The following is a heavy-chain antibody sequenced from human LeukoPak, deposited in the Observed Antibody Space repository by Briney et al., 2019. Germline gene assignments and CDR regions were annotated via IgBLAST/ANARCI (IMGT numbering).Heavy chain of an antibody. CDR3: ARGSLWGSFDY. Sequence: PGGSLRLSCAASGFTFSRYWMHWVRQAPGKGLVWVSRINSDGSSTSYADSVKGRFTISRDNAKNTLYLQMNSLRAEDTAVYYCARGSLWGSFDYWGQGTLVTVSS. CDR1: GFTFSRYW. V-gene: IGHV3-74*01. D-gene: IGHD7-27*01. J-gene: IGHJ4*02. CDR2: INSDGSST.